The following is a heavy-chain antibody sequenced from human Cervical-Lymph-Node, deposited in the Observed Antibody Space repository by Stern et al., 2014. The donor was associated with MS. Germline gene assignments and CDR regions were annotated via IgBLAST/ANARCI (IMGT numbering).Heavy chain of an antibody. CDR1: GFTFNDYV. V-gene: IGHV3-9*01. D-gene: IGHD3-10*01. CDR3: ARDLVLLVGSQTYYSGLDV. Sequence: EVQLVESGGDLVQPGGSLGLSCAASGFTFNDYVLHLVRQAPEKGLGWVSGISWNSDSVAYADSVKGRFTISRDNAKNSVYLQMDSLRREDTALYYCARDLVLLVGSQTYYSGLDVWGQGTMVTVSS. CDR2: ISWNSDSV. J-gene: IGHJ6*02.